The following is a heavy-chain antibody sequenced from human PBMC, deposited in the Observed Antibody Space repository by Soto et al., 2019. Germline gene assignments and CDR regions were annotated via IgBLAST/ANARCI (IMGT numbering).Heavy chain of an antibody. CDR1: GGSFSGYY. D-gene: IGHD1-26*01. Sequence: QVQLQQWGAGLLKPSETLSLTCAVYGGSFSGYYWSWIRQPPGKGLEWIGEINHSGSTNYNPSLKSRVTISVDTSKNQFSLKLSSVTAADTAVYYCARGLSIVGATPVVGSIYYFDYWGQGTLVTVSS. CDR3: ARGLSIVGATPVVGSIYYFDY. V-gene: IGHV4-34*01. CDR2: INHSGST. J-gene: IGHJ4*02.